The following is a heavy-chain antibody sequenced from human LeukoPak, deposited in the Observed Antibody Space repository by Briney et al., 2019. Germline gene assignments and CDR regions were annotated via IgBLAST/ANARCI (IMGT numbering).Heavy chain of an antibody. D-gene: IGHD2-2*01. CDR3: ARGVGYCSSTSCYGGEDY. Sequence: APVKVSCKASGYTFTSYAMHWVRQAPGQRLEWMGWINAGNGNTKYSQKFQGRVTITRDTSASTAYMELSSLRSEDTAVYYCARGVGYCSSTSCYGGEDYWGQGTLVTVSS. V-gene: IGHV1-3*01. CDR2: INAGNGNT. CDR1: GYTFTSYA. J-gene: IGHJ4*02.